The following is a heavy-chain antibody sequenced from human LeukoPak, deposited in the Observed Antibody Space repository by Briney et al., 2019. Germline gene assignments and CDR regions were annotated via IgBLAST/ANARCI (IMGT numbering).Heavy chain of an antibody. CDR1: GGTFSSYA. J-gene: IGHJ4*02. D-gene: IGHD3-10*01. CDR3: ARGLLVGGSGSEHDY. Sequence: KVSCKASGGTFSSYAINWVRQATGQGLEWMGWMNPNSGNTGYAQKFQGRVTMTRNTSISTAYMELSSLRSEDTAVYYCARGLLVGGSGSEHDYWGQGTLVTVSS. V-gene: IGHV1-8*02. CDR2: MNPNSGNT.